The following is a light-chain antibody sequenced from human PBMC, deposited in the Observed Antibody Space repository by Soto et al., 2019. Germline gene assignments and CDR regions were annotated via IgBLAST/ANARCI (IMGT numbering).Light chain of an antibody. CDR1: SSNIGSNT. CDR2: SNN. Sequence: QAVVTQPPSASGTPGQRVTISCSGSSSNIGSNTVNWYQQLPGTAPKLLIYSNNQQPSGVPDRFSGSKSGTSASLAISGLQSEDEADYYCAAWDDSLRMVFGGGTKLTVL. J-gene: IGLJ2*01. V-gene: IGLV1-44*01. CDR3: AAWDDSLRMV.